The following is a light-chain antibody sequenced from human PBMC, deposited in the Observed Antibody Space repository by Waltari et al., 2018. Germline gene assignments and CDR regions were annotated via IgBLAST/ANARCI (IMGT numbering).Light chain of an antibody. CDR3: AAWDDNLRGV. CDR1: YSNTGSHY. V-gene: IGLV1-47*01. CDR2: NNN. J-gene: IGLJ2*01. Sequence: QSVLTQPPSASGTSVQRGTIPCSGSYSNTGSHYVYWYQQRPGTAPKLLIFNNNHRPSGGPDRFSGSKSGTSASLAISGLRSEDEADYYGAAWDDNLRGVFGGGTRLAVL.